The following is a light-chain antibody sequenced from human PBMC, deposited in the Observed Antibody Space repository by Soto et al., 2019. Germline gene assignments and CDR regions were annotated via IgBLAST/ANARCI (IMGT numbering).Light chain of an antibody. CDR2: EGS. Sequence: QSALTQPASVSGSAGQSITISRTGTSSDVGSYNLVSWYQQHPGKAPKLMIYEGSKRPSGVSNRFSGSKSGNTASLTISGLQAEDEAHYYCCSYAGSSTDVVFGGGTKLTVL. J-gene: IGLJ2*01. CDR1: SSDVGSYNL. V-gene: IGLV2-23*01. CDR3: CSYAGSSTDVV.